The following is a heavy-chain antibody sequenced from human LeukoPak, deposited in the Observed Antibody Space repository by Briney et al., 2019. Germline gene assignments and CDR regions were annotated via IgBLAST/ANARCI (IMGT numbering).Heavy chain of an antibody. CDR2: IYPGDSET. CDR1: GYSFINYW. D-gene: IGHD4-17*01. J-gene: IGHJ4*02. CDR3: ARHWGHYGDYGGFDS. V-gene: IGHV5-51*01. Sequence: GESLKISCKSSGYSFINYWVGWVRQMPSKGLEWMGIIYPGDSETRYSPSFQGQVTISVDKSISTAYLQWSSLKASDTAMYYCARHWGHYGDYGGFDSWGQGTLVTVSS.